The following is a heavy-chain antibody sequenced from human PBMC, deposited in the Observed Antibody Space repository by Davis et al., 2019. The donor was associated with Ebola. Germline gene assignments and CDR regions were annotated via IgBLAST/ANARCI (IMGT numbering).Heavy chain of an antibody. CDR2: ISYDGSNK. Sequence: PGGSLRLSCAASGFTFSSYAMHWVRQAPGKGLEWVAVISYDGSNKYYADSVNGRFTISRDNSKNTLYLQMNSLRAEDTAVYYCARDSDDYSFDYWGQGTLVTVSS. J-gene: IGHJ4*02. D-gene: IGHD4-11*01. CDR1: GFTFSSYA. V-gene: IGHV3-30*04. CDR3: ARDSDDYSFDY.